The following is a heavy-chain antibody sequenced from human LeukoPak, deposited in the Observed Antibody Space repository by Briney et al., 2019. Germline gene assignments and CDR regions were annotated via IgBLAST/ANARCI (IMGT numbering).Heavy chain of an antibody. CDR1: GYTFTGYY. D-gene: IGHD3-10*01. Sequence: ASVKVSCKASGYTFTGYYMHWVRQAPGQGLEWMGWINPNSGGINYAQKFQGRVTMTRDTSISTAYMELSRLRSDDTAVYYCARIITMVRGDDYWGQGTLVTVSS. CDR2: INPNSGGI. J-gene: IGHJ4*02. V-gene: IGHV1-2*02. CDR3: ARIITMVRGDDY.